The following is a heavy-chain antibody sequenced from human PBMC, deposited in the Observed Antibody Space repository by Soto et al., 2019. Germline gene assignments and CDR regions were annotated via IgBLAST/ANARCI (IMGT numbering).Heavy chain of an antibody. Sequence: EVQLVESGGGLVQPGGSLRLSCTASGLTFSTYWMHWVRQAPGKGLAWISRLNSGATTANYADSVRGRCTISRDNAKNTVYLQLNIMRDEDTAVYYCARGVPGYYAVDVWGQGTTVTVSS. V-gene: IGHV3-74*01. CDR1: GLTFSTYW. CDR3: ARGVPGYYAVDV. D-gene: IGHD3-3*01. CDR2: LNSGATTA. J-gene: IGHJ6*02.